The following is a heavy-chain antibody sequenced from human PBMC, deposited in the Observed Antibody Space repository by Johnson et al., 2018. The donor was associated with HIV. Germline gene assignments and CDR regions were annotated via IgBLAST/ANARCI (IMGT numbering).Heavy chain of an antibody. V-gene: IGHV3-43*01. D-gene: IGHD3-16*02. CDR1: GFTFDDYA. CDR2: ISWDGGST. Sequence: VQLVESGGFVVQPGGSLRLSCAASGFTFDDYAMHWVRQAPGKGLEWVSLISWDGGSTYYADSVKGRFTISRDNSKNSLYLQMNSLRTEDTALYYCAKGIMITFGGVIVKPHAFDIWGQGTMVTVSS. J-gene: IGHJ3*02. CDR3: AKGIMITFGGVIVKPHAFDI.